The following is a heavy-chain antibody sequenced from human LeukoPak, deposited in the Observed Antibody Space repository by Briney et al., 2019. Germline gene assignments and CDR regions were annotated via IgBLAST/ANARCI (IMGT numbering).Heavy chain of an antibody. V-gene: IGHV4-39*07. CDR2: IYYSGST. J-gene: IGHJ6*02. Sequence: PSETLSLTCTVSGGSISSSSYYWGWIRQPPGKGLEWIGSIYYSGSTYYNPSLKSRVTISVDTSKNQFSLKLSSVTAADTAVYYCARDSIWDGSGSLGMDVWGQGTTVTVSS. D-gene: IGHD3-10*01. CDR3: ARDSIWDGSGSLGMDV. CDR1: GGSISSSSYY.